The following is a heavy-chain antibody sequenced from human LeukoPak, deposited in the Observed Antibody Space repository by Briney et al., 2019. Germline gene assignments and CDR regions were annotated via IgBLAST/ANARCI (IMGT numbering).Heavy chain of an antibody. Sequence: GGSLRLSCAVSGFTFSNYAMSWVRQAPGKGLEWVAIITATGDTAYYADSVKGRFTISRDNSRNTVYMQMDSLRAEDTAIYYCAGDRNSDWYSPLDYWGQGSQVTVSP. CDR1: GFTFSNYA. CDR3: AGDRNSDWYSPLDY. D-gene: IGHD6-19*01. V-gene: IGHV3-23*01. CDR2: ITATGDTA. J-gene: IGHJ4*02.